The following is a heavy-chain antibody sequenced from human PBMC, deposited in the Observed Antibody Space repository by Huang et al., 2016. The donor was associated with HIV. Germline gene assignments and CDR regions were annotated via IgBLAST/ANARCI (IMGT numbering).Heavy chain of an antibody. V-gene: IGHV3-74*01. CDR1: GFSIRSYW. Sequence: VQLVEFRGGLVSPGGSLRLSCAASGFSIRSYWMHWVRQAPGKGVGWVSRINIDWSSTSYADSVKCRFTISRDNAKNTLYLQMNSLRAEDTAVYYCARDPRIQSWLNFFDYWGQGTLVSVSS. CDR2: INIDWSST. D-gene: IGHD3-22*01. CDR3: ARDPRIQSWLNFFDY. J-gene: IGHJ4*02.